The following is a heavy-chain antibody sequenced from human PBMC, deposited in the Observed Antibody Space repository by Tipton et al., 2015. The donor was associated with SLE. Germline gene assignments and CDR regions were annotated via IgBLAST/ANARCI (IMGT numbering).Heavy chain of an antibody. Sequence: TLSLTCAVYGGSFSGYYWSWIRQPPGKGLEWIGYIYYSGSTNYNPSLKSRVTISVDTSKNQFSLKLSSVTAADTAVYYCARVGGYCSGGSCYIRGDFKHWAQGTLVTLSS. CDR3: ARVGGYCSGGSCYIRGDFKH. J-gene: IGHJ1*01. CDR2: IYYSGST. D-gene: IGHD2-15*01. V-gene: IGHV4-59*01. CDR1: GGSFSGYY.